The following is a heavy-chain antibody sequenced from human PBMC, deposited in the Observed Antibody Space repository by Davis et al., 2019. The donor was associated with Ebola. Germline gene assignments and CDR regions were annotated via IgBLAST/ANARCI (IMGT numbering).Heavy chain of an antibody. CDR2: IYSGGST. V-gene: IGHV3-66*01. J-gene: IGHJ4*02. D-gene: IGHD5-12*01. CDR1: GFTVSSNY. CDR3: AKEGYLVATLPFDT. Sequence: PGGSLRLSCAASGFTVSSNYMSWVRQAPGKGLEWVSVIYSGGSTYYADSVKGRFTISRDNSKNTLYLQMNSLRVEDTAVYYCAKEGYLVATLPFDTWGQGALVTVSS.